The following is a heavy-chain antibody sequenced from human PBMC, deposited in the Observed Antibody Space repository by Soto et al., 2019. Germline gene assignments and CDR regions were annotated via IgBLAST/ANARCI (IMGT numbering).Heavy chain of an antibody. V-gene: IGHV4-38-2*02. CDR2: FYHTGNT. Sequence: SETLSLTCSLPGDSINLEYYEAWIRQSPVIGLEWIGSFYHTGNTYYSPSLRTRLTISVDTSKNQVSLKMTSVTAADTGVYYCARGGVVTAVRGRWFDPWGPGTQVTVSS. J-gene: IGHJ5*02. D-gene: IGHD2-21*02. CDR1: GDSINLEYY. CDR3: ARGGVVTAVRGRWFDP.